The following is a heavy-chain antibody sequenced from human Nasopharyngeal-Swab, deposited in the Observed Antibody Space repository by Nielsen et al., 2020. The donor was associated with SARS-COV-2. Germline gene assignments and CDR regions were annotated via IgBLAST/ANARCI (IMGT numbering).Heavy chain of an antibody. J-gene: IGHJ4*02. CDR3: ARGGAELWLRARRARFDY. Sequence: SQTLSLTCAVYGGSLSGYYWSWIRQPPGKGLEWIGEINHSGSTNYNPSLKSRVTISVDTSKNQFSLKLSSVTAADTAVYYCARGGAELWLRARRARFDYWGQGTLVTVSS. CDR2: INHSGST. D-gene: IGHD5-12*01. V-gene: IGHV4-34*01. CDR1: GGSLSGYY.